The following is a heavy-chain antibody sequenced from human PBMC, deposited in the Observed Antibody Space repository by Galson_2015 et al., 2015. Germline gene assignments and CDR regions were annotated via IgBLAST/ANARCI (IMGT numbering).Heavy chain of an antibody. J-gene: IGHJ4*02. CDR2: IYTSGST. Sequence: TLSLTCTVSGGSISSGSYYWSWIRQPAGKGLEWIGRIYTSGSTNYNPSLKSRVTISVDTSKNQFSLKLSSVTAADTAAYYCARAASRNIDYWGQGTLVTVSS. CDR3: ARAASRNIDY. D-gene: IGHD6-13*01. CDR1: GGSISSGSYY. V-gene: IGHV4-61*02.